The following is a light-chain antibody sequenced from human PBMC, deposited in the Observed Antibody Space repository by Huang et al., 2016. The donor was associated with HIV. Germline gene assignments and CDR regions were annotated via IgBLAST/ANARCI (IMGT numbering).Light chain of an antibody. CDR3: QQRSNWAPIT. Sequence: EIVLTQSPATLSLSPGERATLSCRASQSVSSYLAWYQPKPGQAPRLLIYDASNRATGSPARLSGSGSGTDFTLTISSLEPEDFAVYYCQQRSNWAPITFGGGTKVEIK. CDR2: DAS. CDR1: QSVSSY. J-gene: IGKJ4*01. V-gene: IGKV3-11*01.